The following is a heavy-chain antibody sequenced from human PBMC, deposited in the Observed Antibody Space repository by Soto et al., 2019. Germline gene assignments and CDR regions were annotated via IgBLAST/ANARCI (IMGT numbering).Heavy chain of an antibody. J-gene: IGHJ6*02. Sequence: PGGSLRLSCAASGFTFSSYSMNWVRQAPGKGLEWVSSISSSSSYIYYADSVKGRFTISRDNAKSSLYLQMNSLRAEDTAVYYCARDRRYSSGWYPAGYYYGMDVWGQGTTVTVSS. CDR3: ARDRRYSSGWYPAGYYYGMDV. V-gene: IGHV3-21*01. D-gene: IGHD6-19*01. CDR2: ISSSSSYI. CDR1: GFTFSSYS.